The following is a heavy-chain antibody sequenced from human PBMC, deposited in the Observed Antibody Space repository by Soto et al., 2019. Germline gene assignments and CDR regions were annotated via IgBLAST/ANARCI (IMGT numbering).Heavy chain of an antibody. CDR2: IYYSGST. V-gene: IGHV4-39*07. J-gene: IGHJ4*02. Sequence: PSETLSLTCTVSGGSFDITSSYWAWVRQPPGKGLEWIAYIYYSGSTYYNPSLKSRITISVDTSKNQLSLKLSSVTAADTAVYYCVRSSSDYFDYWGQGTLVTVSS. CDR3: VRSSSDYFDY. D-gene: IGHD6-6*01. CDR1: GGSFDITSSY.